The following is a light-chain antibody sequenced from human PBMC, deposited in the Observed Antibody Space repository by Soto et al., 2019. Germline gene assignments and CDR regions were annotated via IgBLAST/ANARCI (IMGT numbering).Light chain of an antibody. J-gene: IGKJ1*01. CDR3: QQYNSYLWT. CDR1: QDISNS. V-gene: IGKV1-33*01. CDR2: EAS. Sequence: DIQMTQSPSSLSTSVGERVTITCQASQDISNSLNWYQQKPGKAPNLLIYEASKLQTGVPSRFSGGGSGTHFTFTISNLQPEDIATYYCQQYNSYLWTFGQGTKVEIK.